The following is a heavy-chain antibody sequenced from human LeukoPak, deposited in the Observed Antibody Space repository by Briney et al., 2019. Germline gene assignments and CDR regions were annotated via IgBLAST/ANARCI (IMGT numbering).Heavy chain of an antibody. CDR1: GFTFSSYW. CDR3: ARDLRRGYTYGWNY. D-gene: IGHD5-18*01. Sequence: GGSLRLSCAASGFTFSSYWMSWVRQAPGKGLEWVANIKPDGSGKYSVDSLKGRFTISRDNAKNSLFLQMNSLRAEDTAVYSCARDLRRGYTYGWNYWGQGTLVTVSS. V-gene: IGHV3-7*01. J-gene: IGHJ4*02. CDR2: IKPDGSGK.